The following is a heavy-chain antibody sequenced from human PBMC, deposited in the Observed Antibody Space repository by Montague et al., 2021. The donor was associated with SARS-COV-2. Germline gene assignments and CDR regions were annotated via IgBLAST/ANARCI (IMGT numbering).Heavy chain of an antibody. CDR3: ARDERYSGYDWFDP. CDR1: GFTFSSYE. Sequence: RLSWSASGFTFSSYEMNWVRQAPGKGLEWISYISTRGETIYYADSVKDRFTISRDNAKNSLYLQMNSLRAEDTAVYYCARDERYSGYDWFDPWGQGTLVTVSS. D-gene: IGHD5-12*01. J-gene: IGHJ5*02. CDR2: ISTRGETI. V-gene: IGHV3-48*03.